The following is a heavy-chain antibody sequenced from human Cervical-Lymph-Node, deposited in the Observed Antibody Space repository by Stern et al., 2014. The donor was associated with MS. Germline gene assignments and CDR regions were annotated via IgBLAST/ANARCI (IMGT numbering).Heavy chain of an antibody. CDR2: TIPIFGTA. D-gene: IGHD1-14*01. V-gene: IGHV1-69*01. CDR3: ARAASTTSNNF. J-gene: IGHJ4*02. CDR1: GGSFINNV. Sequence: VQLVESGAEVKKPGSSVKVSCQASGGSFINNVISWVRQAPGQGLEWMGGTIPIFGTALYAQKSRGRVTITADESTRTAYMELSSLRSDDTAVYFCARAASTTSNNFWGPGTLVTVSS.